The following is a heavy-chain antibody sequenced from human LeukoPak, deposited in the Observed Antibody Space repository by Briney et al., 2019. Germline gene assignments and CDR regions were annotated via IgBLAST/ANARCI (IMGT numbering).Heavy chain of an antibody. J-gene: IGHJ1*01. Sequence: ASVKVSCKASGYTFSSYDMHWVRQAPGQGLEWMGIINPSGGSTSYAQIFQGRVTMTRDTSTSTVYMGLSSLRSEDTAVYYCARGGSSWYRGSFQHWGQGTLVTVSS. V-gene: IGHV1-46*01. CDR1: GYTFSSYD. CDR3: ARGGSSWYRGSFQH. D-gene: IGHD6-13*01. CDR2: INPSGGST.